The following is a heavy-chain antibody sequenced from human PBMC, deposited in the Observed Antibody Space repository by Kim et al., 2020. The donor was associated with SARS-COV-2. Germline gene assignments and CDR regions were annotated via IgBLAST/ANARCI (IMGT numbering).Heavy chain of an antibody. J-gene: IGHJ4*02. Sequence: LKSRVTISVDTSKNQFSLKLSSVTAADTAVYYCAGRCSSTSCSYRGGWDYWGQGTLVTVSS. CDR3: AGRCSSTSCSYRGGWDY. V-gene: IGHV4-39*01. D-gene: IGHD2-2*01.